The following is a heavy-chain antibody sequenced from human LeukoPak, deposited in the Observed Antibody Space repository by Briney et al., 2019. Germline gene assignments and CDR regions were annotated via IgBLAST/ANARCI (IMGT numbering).Heavy chain of an antibody. CDR2: ISSSSSYI. Sequence: GGSLRLSCAASGFTVSGHPMSWVRQAPGKGLEWVSSISSSSSYIYYADSVKGRFTISRDSAKNSLYLQMNSLRAEDTAVYYCASRVAVAGTLDWGQGALVTVSS. D-gene: IGHD6-19*01. J-gene: IGHJ4*02. CDR3: ASRVAVAGTLD. CDR1: GFTVSGHP. V-gene: IGHV3-21*01.